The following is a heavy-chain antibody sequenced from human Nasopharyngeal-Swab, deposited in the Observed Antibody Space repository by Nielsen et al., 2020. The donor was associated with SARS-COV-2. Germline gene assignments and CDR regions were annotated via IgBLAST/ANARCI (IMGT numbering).Heavy chain of an antibody. CDR3: VRDDGDVPGVTGSGPPGGY. V-gene: IGHV1-2*06. Sequence: ASVKVSCKASGHTFTDYYMHWVRQAPGQGLQWMGRINPYTGDTNFAQNFQGRVTVTRDTSINTVYMELSSLRSDDTAVFYCVRDDGDVPGVTGSGPPGGYWGQGTLVTVSS. CDR1: GHTFTDYY. CDR2: INPYTGDT. D-gene: IGHD2-8*01. J-gene: IGHJ4*02.